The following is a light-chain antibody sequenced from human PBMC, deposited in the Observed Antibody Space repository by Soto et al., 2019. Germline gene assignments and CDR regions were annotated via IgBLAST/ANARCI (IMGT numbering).Light chain of an antibody. V-gene: IGLV2-14*01. J-gene: IGLJ3*02. CDR3: SSYTSSNTWV. CDR1: SSDVGGYNY. CDR2: EVK. Sequence: QSALTQPASVSGSPGQSITISCTGTSSDVGGYNYVSWYQQHPDKAPKLMIYEVKYRPSGVSNRFSGSKSGNTSSLTISGLQAEDEADDYCSSYTSSNTWVFGGGTKLTVL.